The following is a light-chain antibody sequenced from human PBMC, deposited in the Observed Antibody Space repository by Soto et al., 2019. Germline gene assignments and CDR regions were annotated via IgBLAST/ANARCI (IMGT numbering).Light chain of an antibody. CDR3: TSYTTRRLYV. CDR2: DVS. V-gene: IGLV2-14*03. CDR1: SSDVGAYEY. J-gene: IGLJ1*01. Sequence: QSVLTQPASVSGSPGQSITISCTGTSSDVGAYEYVSWYQQHPGKAPKPLIYDVSNRPSGVSTRFSGSKSGNTASLTISGLQAEDEGDYYCTSYTTRRLYVFGSGTRSPS.